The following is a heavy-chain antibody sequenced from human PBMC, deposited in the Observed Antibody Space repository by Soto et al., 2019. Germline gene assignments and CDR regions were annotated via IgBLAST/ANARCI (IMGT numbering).Heavy chain of an antibody. D-gene: IGHD2-2*02. CDR3: ARGECSSTSCYMGFNWFDP. V-gene: IGHV4-34*01. CDR2: INHSGST. J-gene: IGHJ5*02. CDR1: GGSFSGYY. Sequence: SETLSLTCAVYGGSFSGYYWSWIRQPPGKGLEWIGEINHSGSTNYNPSLKSRVTISVDTSKNQFSLKLSSVTAADTAVYYCARGECSSTSCYMGFNWFDPWGQGTLVTVSS.